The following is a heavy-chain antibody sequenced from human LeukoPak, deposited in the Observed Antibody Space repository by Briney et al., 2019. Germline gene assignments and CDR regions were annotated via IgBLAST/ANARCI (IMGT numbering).Heavy chain of an antibody. V-gene: IGHV3-23*01. CDR3: AKGRILWFGEQSDFDY. D-gene: IGHD3-10*01. CDR2: ISDSGAYT. Sequence: PAGSLRLSCAASGFTFTKYGMSWVRQAPGKGLEWISTISDSGAYTYYADFAKGRFTVSRDNSKNMVFLEVNSLRAEDTATYFCAKGRILWFGEQSDFDYWGQGTLVTVSS. J-gene: IGHJ4*02. CDR1: GFTFTKYG.